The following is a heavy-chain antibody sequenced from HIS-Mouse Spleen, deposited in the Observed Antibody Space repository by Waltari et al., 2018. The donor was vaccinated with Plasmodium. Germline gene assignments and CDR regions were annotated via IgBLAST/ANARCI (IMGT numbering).Heavy chain of an antibody. Sequence: EVQLVESGGGLVQPGGSLRLSCAASGFTFSSYWMSWVRQAPGKGLEWVANIKQEGSEEYVVDAVKGRFTISRDNAKNSLYLQMNSLRAEDTAVYYCARLRRANWGMADAFDIWGQGTMVTVSS. CDR3: ARLRRANWGMADAFDI. J-gene: IGHJ3*02. CDR2: IKQEGSEE. D-gene: IGHD7-27*01. V-gene: IGHV3-7*01. CDR1: GFTFSSYW.